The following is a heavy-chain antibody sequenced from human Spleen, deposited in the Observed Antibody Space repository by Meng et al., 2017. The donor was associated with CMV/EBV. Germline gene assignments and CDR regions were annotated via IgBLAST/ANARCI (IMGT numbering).Heavy chain of an antibody. V-gene: IGHV3-53*01. D-gene: IGHD6-13*01. Sequence: GESLKISCAASGFTVSSNYMSWVRQAPGKGLEWVSVIYSGGSTYYADSVKGRFTVSRDNSKNTLYLQMSNLRAEDKAVFYCAKAFSASWYREYYDYWGQGTLVTVSS. CDR2: IYSGGST. CDR1: GFTVSSNY. CDR3: AKAFSASWYREYYDY. J-gene: IGHJ4*02.